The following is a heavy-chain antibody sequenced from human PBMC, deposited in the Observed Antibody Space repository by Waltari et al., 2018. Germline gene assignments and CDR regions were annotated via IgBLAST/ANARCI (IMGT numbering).Heavy chain of an antibody. CDR1: GFTFSSYS. J-gene: IGHJ3*02. V-gene: IGHV3-48*04. CDR3: ARDLDYGDYMGAFDI. Sequence: EVQLVESGGGLVQPGGSLRLSCAASGFTFSSYSMNWVRQAPGKGLEWVSYISSSSSTISYADSVKGRFTISRDNAKNSLYLQMNSLRAEDTAVYYCARDLDYGDYMGAFDIWGQGTMVTVSS. D-gene: IGHD4-17*01. CDR2: ISSSSSTI.